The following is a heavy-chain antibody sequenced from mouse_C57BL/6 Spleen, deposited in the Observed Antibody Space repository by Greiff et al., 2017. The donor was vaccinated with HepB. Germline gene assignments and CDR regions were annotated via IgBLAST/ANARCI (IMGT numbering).Heavy chain of an antibody. CDR3: ATEGGVLWFAY. CDR2: MYPRDGST. Sequence: VHLVESGPELVKPGASVKLSCKASGYTFTSYDLHWVKQRPGQGLEWIGWMYPRDGSTKYNEKFKGKGTLTVDTSSSTAYMERHSLTSEDPAVDFCATEGGVLWFAYWGQGTLVTVSA. V-gene: IGHV1-85*01. J-gene: IGHJ3*01. CDR1: GYTFTSYD.